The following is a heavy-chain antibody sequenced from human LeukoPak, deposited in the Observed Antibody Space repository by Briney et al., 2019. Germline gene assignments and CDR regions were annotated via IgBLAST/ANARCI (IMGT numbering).Heavy chain of an antibody. J-gene: IGHJ6*02. D-gene: IGHD2-2*01. Sequence: GGSLRLSCAASGFTVSRNYMSWIRQAPGKGLEWVSVIYSGGITYYEDSVEGRFTISRDNSKNTLYLQMNSLRAEDTAVYYCARRPAAKYYYYGMDVWGQGTTVTVSS. CDR3: ARRPAAKYYYYGMDV. V-gene: IGHV3-53*05. CDR2: IYSGGIT. CDR1: GFTVSRNY.